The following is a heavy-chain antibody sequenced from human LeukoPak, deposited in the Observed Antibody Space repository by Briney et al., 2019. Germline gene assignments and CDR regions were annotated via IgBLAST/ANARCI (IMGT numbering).Heavy chain of an antibody. CDR1: GFTFNSYS. CDR2: ISSSGSTI. D-gene: IGHD1-26*01. J-gene: IGHJ4*02. V-gene: IGHV3-48*04. Sequence: GGSLRLSCAASGFTFNSYSMNWVRQAPGKGLEWVSYISSSGSTIYYADSVKGRFTISRDNAKNSLYLQMNSLRAEDTAICYCARPAGVYSGSYYDSDYWGQGTLVTASS. CDR3: ARPAGVYSGSYYDSDY.